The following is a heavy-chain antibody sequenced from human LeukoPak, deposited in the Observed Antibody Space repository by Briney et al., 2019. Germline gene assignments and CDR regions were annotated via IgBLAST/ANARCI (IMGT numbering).Heavy chain of an antibody. V-gene: IGHV3-23*01. CDR3: AKDYGDYSTSMGNFDY. CDR1: GFTFSSYA. J-gene: IGHJ4*02. D-gene: IGHD4-17*01. Sequence: GASLRLSCAASGFTFSSYAMSWVRQAPGKGLELVSAISGSGGTTYHAASVKGRFTISRDNFKNTLHLQMNSLRAEDTAVYYCAKDYGDYSTSMGNFDYWGQGTLVTVSS. CDR2: ISGSGGTT.